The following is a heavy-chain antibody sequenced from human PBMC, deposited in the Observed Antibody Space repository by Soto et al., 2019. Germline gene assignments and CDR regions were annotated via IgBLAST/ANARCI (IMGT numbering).Heavy chain of an antibody. CDR3: ARVVYFDRSAYGL. CDR2: ISGDSNYI. V-gene: IGHV3-21*01. Sequence: GSLRLSCAASGFSFSGYNMNGVRQAPGKGLEWVSSISGDSNYIYYADSVQGRFTISRDNAKNSVYLQMNSLRAEDTAVYYCARVVYFDRSAYGLWGQGTMVTVSS. J-gene: IGHJ3*01. CDR1: GFSFSGYN. D-gene: IGHD3-22*01.